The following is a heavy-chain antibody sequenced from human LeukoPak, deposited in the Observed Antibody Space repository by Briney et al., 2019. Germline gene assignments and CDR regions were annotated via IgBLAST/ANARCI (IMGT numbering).Heavy chain of an antibody. CDR2: IRYDGSNK. D-gene: IGHD4-23*01. V-gene: IGHV3-30*02. CDR1: GFTFRSYG. CDR3: ARDYGGSSPFDY. Sequence: GGSLRLSCAASGFTFRSYGMHWVRQAPGKGLEWVAFIRYDGSNKYYADSVKGRFTISRDNSKNTLYLQMNSLRGEDTAVYYCARDYGGSSPFDYWGQGTLVTVSS. J-gene: IGHJ4*02.